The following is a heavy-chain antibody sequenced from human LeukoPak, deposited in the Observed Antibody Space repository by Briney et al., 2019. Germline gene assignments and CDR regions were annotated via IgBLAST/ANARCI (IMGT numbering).Heavy chain of an antibody. Sequence: SETLTLTCTVSGGSISSYYWSWIRQPAGKGLEWIGRIYTSGTTNYNPSLKSRVTMSVDTSKNQFSLKLSSVTAADTAVYYCARDLTTIILVRGAVNWFDPWGQGTLVTVSS. D-gene: IGHD3-10*01. V-gene: IGHV4-4*07. CDR3: ARDLTTIILVRGAVNWFDP. CDR2: IYTSGTT. J-gene: IGHJ5*02. CDR1: GGSISSYY.